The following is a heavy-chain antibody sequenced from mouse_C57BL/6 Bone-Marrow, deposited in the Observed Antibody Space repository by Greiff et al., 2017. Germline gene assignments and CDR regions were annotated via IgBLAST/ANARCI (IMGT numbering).Heavy chain of an antibody. Sequence: QVQLQQPGAELVMPGASVKLSCKASGYTFTSYWMHWVKQRPGQGLEWIGEIDPSDSYTNYNQKFKGKSTMTVDKSSSTAYLQLSSLTSEDSAVYYCALLLRYPYIDYWGQGTTLTVSS. CDR2: IDPSDSYT. J-gene: IGHJ2*01. V-gene: IGHV1-69*01. CDR3: ALLLRYPYIDY. D-gene: IGHD1-1*01. CDR1: GYTFTSYW.